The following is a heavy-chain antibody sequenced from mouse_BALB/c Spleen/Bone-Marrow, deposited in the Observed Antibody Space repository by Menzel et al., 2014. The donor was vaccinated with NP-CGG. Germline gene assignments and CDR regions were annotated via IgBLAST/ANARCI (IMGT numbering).Heavy chain of an antibody. CDR2: ILPGRGST. CDR3: ARWDTTAMDY. J-gene: IGHJ4*01. V-gene: IGHV1-9*01. Sequence: QVQLQQSGAELMKPGASVKISCKATGYTFSSYWIEWVKQGPGHGLEWIGEILPGRGSTNYNEKFKGKATFTSDTSSNTAYIQLSSLTAEDSAVYYCARWDTTAMDYWGQGTSVTVSS. D-gene: IGHD1-1*01. CDR1: GYTFSSYW.